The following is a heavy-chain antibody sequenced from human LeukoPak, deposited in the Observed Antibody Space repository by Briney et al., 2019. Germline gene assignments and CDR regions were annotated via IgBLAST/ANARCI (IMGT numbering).Heavy chain of an antibody. Sequence: GASVKVSCKASGYTFTSYGISWVRQAPGQGLEWMGWISAYNGNTNYAQKLQGRVTMTTDTSTSTAYMELRSLRSDDTAVYYCARTYYDILTGSNLDFDYWGQGTLVTVSS. V-gene: IGHV1-18*01. CDR1: GYTFTSYG. J-gene: IGHJ4*02. D-gene: IGHD3-9*01. CDR3: ARTYYDILTGSNLDFDY. CDR2: ISAYNGNT.